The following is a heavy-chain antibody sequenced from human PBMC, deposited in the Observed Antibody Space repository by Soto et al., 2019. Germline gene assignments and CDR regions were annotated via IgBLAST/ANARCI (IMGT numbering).Heavy chain of an antibody. CDR1: GFTFSDYY. Sequence: GGSLRLSCAASGFTFSDYYMSWIRQAPGKGLEWVSYISSSGSTIYYADSVKGRFTISRDNAKNSLYLQMNSLRAEDTAVYYCARGLGYCSSTSCPPGDMDVWGKGTTVTVSS. CDR2: ISSSGSTI. D-gene: IGHD2-2*01. CDR3: ARGLGYCSSTSCPPGDMDV. J-gene: IGHJ6*03. V-gene: IGHV3-11*01.